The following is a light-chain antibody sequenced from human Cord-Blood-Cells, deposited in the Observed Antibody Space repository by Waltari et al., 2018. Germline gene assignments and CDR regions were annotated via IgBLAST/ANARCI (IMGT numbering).Light chain of an antibody. V-gene: IGLV2-14*01. J-gene: IGLJ1*01. CDR1: SSDVGGYNY. CDR3: SSYTSRSTLV. CDR2: EVN. Sequence: QSALTQPASVSGSPGQSITISCTGTSSDVGGYNYVSWYQQHPGKAHKLRIYEVNNRPSGVFNRFSGSKSGNTASLSISGRQAEDEADYYCSSYTSRSTLVFGTGTKVTVL.